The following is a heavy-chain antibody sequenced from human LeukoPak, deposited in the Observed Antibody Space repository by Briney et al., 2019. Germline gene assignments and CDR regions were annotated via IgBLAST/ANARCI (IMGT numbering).Heavy chain of an antibody. CDR2: INPNSGGT. D-gene: IGHD2-21*02. V-gene: IGHV1-2*02. CDR1: GYTFTGYY. J-gene: IGHJ3*02. Sequence: ASVKVSCKASGYTFTGYYMHWVRQAPGQGLEWMGWINPNSGGTNYAQKFQGRVTMTRDTSISTAYMELSRLRSEDTAVYYCARAGLRRQVVVTAHDAFDIWGQGTMVTVSS. CDR3: ARAGLRRQVVVTAHDAFDI.